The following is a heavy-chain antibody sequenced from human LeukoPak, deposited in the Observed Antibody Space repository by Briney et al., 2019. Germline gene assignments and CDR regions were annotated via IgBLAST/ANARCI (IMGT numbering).Heavy chain of an antibody. CDR1: GYTFTGYY. D-gene: IGHD3-10*01. Sequence: ASVKVSCKASGYTFTGYYMHWVRQAPGQGLEWMGWINPNSGGTNYAQKFQGRVTMTRDTSISTAYMELSRLRSDDTAVYYCARDSDVSGTFGELLFGPVPFDYWGQGTLVTVSS. V-gene: IGHV1-2*02. J-gene: IGHJ4*02. CDR3: ARDSDVSGTFGELLFGPVPFDY. CDR2: INPNSGGT.